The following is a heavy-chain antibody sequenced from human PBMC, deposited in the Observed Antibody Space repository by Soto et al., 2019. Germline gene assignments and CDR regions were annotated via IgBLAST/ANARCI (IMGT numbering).Heavy chain of an antibody. Sequence: QVQLVQSGVEVREPGASVKVSFKAVRYIFTNYVVTWVRQAPGQGLEWMGGITTYNGNTEYAQKFQGRVTMPTDASTSTAYMELGSLRSDDTAIYYCARALTGYGMDVWGQGTTVTVSS. J-gene: IGHJ6*02. CDR1: RYIFTNYV. CDR3: ARALTGYGMDV. V-gene: IGHV1-18*01. CDR2: ITTYNGNT.